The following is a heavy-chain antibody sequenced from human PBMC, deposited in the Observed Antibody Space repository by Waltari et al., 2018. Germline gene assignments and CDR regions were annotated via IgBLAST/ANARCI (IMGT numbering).Heavy chain of an antibody. Sequence: QVQLQQWGAGLLKPSETLSLTCAVYGGSFSGSYWSWIRQPPGKGLEWIGEINHSGSTNYNPSLKSRVTISVDTSKNQFSLKLSSVTAADTAVYYCARGHDSSGYYRDFDYWGQGTLVTVSS. CDR2: INHSGST. CDR1: GGSFSGSY. CDR3: ARGHDSSGYYRDFDY. D-gene: IGHD3-22*01. V-gene: IGHV4-34*01. J-gene: IGHJ4*02.